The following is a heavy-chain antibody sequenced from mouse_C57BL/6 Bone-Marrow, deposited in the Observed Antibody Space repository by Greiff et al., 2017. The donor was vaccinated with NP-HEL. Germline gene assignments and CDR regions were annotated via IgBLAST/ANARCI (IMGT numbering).Heavy chain of an antibody. J-gene: IGHJ3*01. CDR2: IDPSDSYT. CDR1: GYTFTSYW. CDR3: ARKWDYGNYPFAD. D-gene: IGHD2-1*01. V-gene: IGHV1-59*01. Sequence: QVQLQQPGAELVRPGTSVKLSCKASGYTFTSYWMHWVKQRPGQGLEWIGVIDPSDSYTNYNQKFKGKATLTVDKSSSTAYMQLRSLTSEDSAVYDGARKWDYGNYPFADWGQGTLVTVSA.